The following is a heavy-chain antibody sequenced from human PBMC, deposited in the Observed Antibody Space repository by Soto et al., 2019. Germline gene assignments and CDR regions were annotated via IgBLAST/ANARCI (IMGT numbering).Heavy chain of an antibody. V-gene: IGHV2-5*02. CDR2: IYWDDDK. CDR1: GFSLSTSGVG. J-gene: IGHJ4*02. CDR3: AHTSHLPDYDILTGYYFDY. Sequence: SGPTLVNPTQTLTLTCTFSGFSLSTSGVGVGWIRQPPGKALEWLALIYWDDDKRYSPSLKSRLTITKDTSKNQVVLTMTNMDPVDTATYYCAHTSHLPDYDILTGYYFDYWGQGTLVTVSS. D-gene: IGHD3-9*01.